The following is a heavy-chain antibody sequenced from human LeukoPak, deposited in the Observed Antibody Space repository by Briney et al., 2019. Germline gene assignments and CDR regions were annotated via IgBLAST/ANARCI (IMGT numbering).Heavy chain of an antibody. J-gene: IGHJ4*02. CDR3: AKDITDRDGYYDY. D-gene: IGHD1-14*01. V-gene: IGHV3-9*01. Sequence: GRSLRLSCAASGFTFDDYAMPWVRQAPGKGLEWVSGISWNSGSIGYADSVKGRFTISRDNAKNSLYLQMNSLRAEDTALYYCAKDITDRDGYYDYWGQGTLVTVSS. CDR1: GFTFDDYA. CDR2: ISWNSGSI.